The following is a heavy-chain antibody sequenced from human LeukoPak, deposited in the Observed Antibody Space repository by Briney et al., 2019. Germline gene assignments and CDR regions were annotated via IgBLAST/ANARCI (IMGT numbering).Heavy chain of an antibody. Sequence: PGGSLRLSCAASGLTVSNMYMSWIRQSPGKGLEWVAVIFVGGNTDYAGSVKDRFTISRDNSKNTVYLQMNSLRSEDTAVFYCASGGDFEELPDAPGVEFFQLWGQGTPVIVSS. V-gene: IGHV3-53*01. J-gene: IGHJ1*01. D-gene: IGHD2-21*01. CDR2: IFVGGNT. CDR1: GLTVSNMY. CDR3: ASGGDFEELPDAPGVEFFQL.